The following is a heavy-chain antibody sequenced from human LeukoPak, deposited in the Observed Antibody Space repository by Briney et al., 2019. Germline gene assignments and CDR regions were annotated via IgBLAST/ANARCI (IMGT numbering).Heavy chain of an antibody. CDR3: ARTYYYDSSGHYQNLFFDY. D-gene: IGHD3-22*01. V-gene: IGHV1-69*05. J-gene: IGHJ4*02. CDR1: GGTFSSYA. CDR2: IIPIFGTA. Sequence: SVKVSCKASGGTFSSYAISWVRQAPGQGLEWMGGIIPIFGTANYAQKFQGRVTITTDESTSTAYMELSSLRSEDTAVYYCARTYYYDSSGHYQNLFFDYWGQGTLVTVSS.